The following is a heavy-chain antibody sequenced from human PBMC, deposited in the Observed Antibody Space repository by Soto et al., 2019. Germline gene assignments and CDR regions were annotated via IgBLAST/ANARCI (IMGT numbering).Heavy chain of an antibody. J-gene: IGHJ4*02. CDR2: INDNGTTP. CDR1: GFTFSAYW. CDR3: TRGPRVSSTGTGAH. V-gene: IGHV3-74*01. Sequence: GGPLSLSCEVSGFTFSAYWMHWVRQVPGKGLIWVSRINDNGTTPTNAASMKGRFTITRDNAKNTLYLQMNSLRADDTGLYYCTRGPRVSSTGTGAHWGQGTLVTVSS. D-gene: IGHD1-1*01.